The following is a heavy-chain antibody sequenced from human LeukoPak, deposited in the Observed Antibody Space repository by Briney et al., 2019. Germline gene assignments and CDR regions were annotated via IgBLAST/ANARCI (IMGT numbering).Heavy chain of an antibody. D-gene: IGHD3-22*01. V-gene: IGHV4-4*07. J-gene: IGHJ3*02. CDR1: GGSISSYY. CDR3: ARTYYYDSSGYYGHDAFDI. Sequence: PSETLSLTCTVSGGSISSYYWSWIRQPAGKGLEWIGRIYTSGSTNYNPSLKSRVTMSVDTSKNQFSLKLSSVTAADTAVYYCARTYYYDSSGYYGHDAFDIWGQGTMVTVSS. CDR2: IYTSGST.